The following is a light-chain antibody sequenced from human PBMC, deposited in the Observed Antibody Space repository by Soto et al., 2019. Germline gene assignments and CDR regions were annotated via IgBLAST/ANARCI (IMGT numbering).Light chain of an antibody. Sequence: DIQMTQSPSTLSASVGDRVTITCRASQSISSWLAWYQQKPGKAPNLLIYKASDLQSGVPSRFSGSGSGTDFTLTISSLQPDDFATYYCQQYNSYSWTFGQGPKVEIK. CDR3: QQYNSYSWT. J-gene: IGKJ1*01. CDR1: QSISSW. CDR2: KAS. V-gene: IGKV1-5*03.